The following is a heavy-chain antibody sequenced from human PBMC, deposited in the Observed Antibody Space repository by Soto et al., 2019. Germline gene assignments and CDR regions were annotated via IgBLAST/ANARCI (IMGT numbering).Heavy chain of an antibody. J-gene: IGHJ6*04. CDR2: IYYSGST. V-gene: IGHV4-31*03. Sequence: QVQLQESGPGLVKPSQTLSLTCTVSGGSISSGGYYWSWIRQHPGKGLEWIGYIYYSGSTYYNPSLKSRFTISVDTSKNQFSLKLSSVTAADTAVYYCARDYIVVVVAAKVDYYYDGMDVWGKGTTVTVSS. CDR3: ARDYIVVVVAAKVDYYYDGMDV. D-gene: IGHD2-15*01. CDR1: GGSISSGGYY.